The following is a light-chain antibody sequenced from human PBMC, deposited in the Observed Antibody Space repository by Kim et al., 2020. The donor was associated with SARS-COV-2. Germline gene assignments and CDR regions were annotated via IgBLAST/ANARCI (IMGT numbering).Light chain of an antibody. Sequence: LSPGERATLSCRASQSVSSYLAWYQQKPGQAPRLLIYDASNRATGIPARFSGSGSGTDFTLTISSLEPEDFAVYYCQQRSNWRFTFGPGTKVDIK. CDR2: DAS. CDR3: QQRSNWRFT. V-gene: IGKV3-11*01. CDR1: QSVSSY. J-gene: IGKJ3*01.